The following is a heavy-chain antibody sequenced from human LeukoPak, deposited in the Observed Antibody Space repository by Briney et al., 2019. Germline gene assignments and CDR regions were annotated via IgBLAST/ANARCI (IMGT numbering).Heavy chain of an antibody. Sequence: SETLSLTCTVSGGSISSYYWSWIRQPPGKGLEWIGFIYYSGGSNYNPSLKSRVTISVDTSKNQFPLKLSSVTAADTAVYYCARTTEGYCRGGSCYYFYYYMDVWGKGTTVTVSS. V-gene: IGHV4-59*01. J-gene: IGHJ6*03. D-gene: IGHD2-15*01. CDR3: ARTTEGYCRGGSCYYFYYYMDV. CDR1: GGSISSYY. CDR2: IYYSGGS.